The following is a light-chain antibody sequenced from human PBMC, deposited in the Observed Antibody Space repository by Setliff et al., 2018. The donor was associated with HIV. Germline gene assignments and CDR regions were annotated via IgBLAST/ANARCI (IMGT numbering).Light chain of an antibody. V-gene: IGLV2-14*03. CDR2: SVD. CDR1: SSDIGSSNF. CDR3: SSYSINNLYV. J-gene: IGLJ1*01. Sequence: ALTQPASVSGSPGQSITISCTGTSSDIGSSNFVSWYQQHPGKAPKVMIYSVDKRPSGVSNRFSGSKSGNTASLTISGLQTEDEADYYCSSYSINNLYVFATGTKV.